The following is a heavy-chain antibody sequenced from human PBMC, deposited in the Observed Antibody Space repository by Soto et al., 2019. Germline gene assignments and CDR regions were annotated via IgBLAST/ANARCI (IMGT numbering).Heavy chain of an antibody. CDR1: GFTFDDYT. V-gene: IGHV3-43*01. D-gene: IGHD4-17*01. CDR3: AKGNDYGDYGGAFDI. Sequence: EVPLVESGGVVVQPGGSLRLSCAASGFTFDDYTMHWVRQAPGKGLEWVSLISWDGGSTYYADSVKGRFTISRDNSKNSLYLQMNSLRTEDTALYYCAKGNDYGDYGGAFDIWGQGTMVTVSS. J-gene: IGHJ3*02. CDR2: ISWDGGST.